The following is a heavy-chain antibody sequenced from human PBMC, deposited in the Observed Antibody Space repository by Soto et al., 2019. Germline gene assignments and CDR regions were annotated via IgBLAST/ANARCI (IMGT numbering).Heavy chain of an antibody. Sequence: EVQLVESGGGLVQPGGSLRLSCAASGFTFSDYSMDWVRQAPGKGLEWVSYISSSSSTIYYADSVKGRFTISRDNAKNSLYLKMNSLRDDDAAVYYWARDAGSWGYWGQGTLVTVSS. CDR3: ARDAGSWGY. V-gene: IGHV3-48*02. CDR2: ISSSSSTI. CDR1: GFTFSDYS. J-gene: IGHJ4*02. D-gene: IGHD3-10*01.